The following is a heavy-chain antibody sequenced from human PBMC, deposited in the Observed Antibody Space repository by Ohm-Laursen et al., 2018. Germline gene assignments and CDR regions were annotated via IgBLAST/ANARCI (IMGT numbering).Heavy chain of an antibody. CDR3: ARNSSTWGRSVDY. V-gene: IGHV3-11*01. J-gene: IGHJ4*02. D-gene: IGHD2-2*01. Sequence: SLRLSCTASGFTFSSYAMSWIRQAPGKGLEWISFISSSGSFIYYADSVRGRFTVSRDNAKNSLFLQMNSLRAEDTAVYYCARNSSTWGRSVDYWDQGALVTVSS. CDR2: ISSSGSFI. CDR1: GFTFSSYA.